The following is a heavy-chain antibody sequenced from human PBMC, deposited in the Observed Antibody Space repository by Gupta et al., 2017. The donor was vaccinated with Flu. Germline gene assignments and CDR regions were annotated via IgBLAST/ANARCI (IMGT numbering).Heavy chain of an antibody. J-gene: IGHJ4*02. D-gene: IGHD3-10*01. CDR3: MKPWSSGSYVKTDY. V-gene: IGHV3-30*18. CDR1: GFTFTNHA. Sequence: QVQLVESGGGVVQPGGSLRLSCAASGFTFTNHALHWVRQAPGKGLEWVAEISYDGSNEYYADSVKGRFTISRDNSKNTLYLQMSSLRSEDTAMYFCMKPWSSGSYVKTDYWGQGTLVTVSS. CDR2: ISYDGSNE.